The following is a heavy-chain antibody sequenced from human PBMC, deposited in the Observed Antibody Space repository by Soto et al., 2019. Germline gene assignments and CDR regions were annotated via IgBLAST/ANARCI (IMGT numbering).Heavy chain of an antibody. D-gene: IGHD2-8*02. V-gene: IGHV1-69*13. CDR1: GGAFSSYA. Sequence: ASVKVSCKASGGAFSSYAISWVRQAPGQGLEWMGGIIPIFGTANYAQKFQGRVTITADESTSTAYMELSSLRSEDTAVYYCASVVYETYYFDYWGQGTLVTVSS. CDR2: IIPIFGTA. CDR3: ASVVYETYYFDY. J-gene: IGHJ4*02.